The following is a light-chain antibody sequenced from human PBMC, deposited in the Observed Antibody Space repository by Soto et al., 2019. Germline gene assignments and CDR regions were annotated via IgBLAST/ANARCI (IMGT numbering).Light chain of an antibody. CDR3: CSHSASYTFV. Sequence: SVLTQPRSVSWAPGQSVTISCTGTSSDVGGYNCVSWYQQHPGKAPQLIIYDVTQRPSGVPDRFSGSKSGNTASLSISGLQAEDEADYYCCSHSASYTFVFGTGTKVTVL. V-gene: IGLV2-11*01. J-gene: IGLJ1*01. CDR2: DVT. CDR1: SSDVGGYNC.